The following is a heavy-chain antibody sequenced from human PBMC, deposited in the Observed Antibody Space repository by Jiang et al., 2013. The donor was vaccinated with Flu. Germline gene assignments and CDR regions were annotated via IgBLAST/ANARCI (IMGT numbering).Heavy chain of an antibody. J-gene: IGHJ6*03. CDR3: ARAGGGHSSSPQFYYYYYYMDV. Sequence: SLTCAISGDSVSSNSAAWNWIRQSPSRGLEWLGRTYYRSKWYNDYAVSVKSRITINPDTSKNQFSLQLNSVTPEDTAVYYCARAGGGHSSSPQFYYYYYYMDVWGKGTTVTVSS. V-gene: IGHV6-1*01. CDR1: GDSVSSNSAA. D-gene: IGHD2-2*03. CDR2: TYYRSKWYN.